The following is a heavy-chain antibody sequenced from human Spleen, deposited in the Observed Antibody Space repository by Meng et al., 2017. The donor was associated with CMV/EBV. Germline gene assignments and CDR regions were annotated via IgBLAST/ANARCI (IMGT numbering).Heavy chain of an antibody. V-gene: IGHV3-30*02. CDR1: GFTFSSYG. Sequence: GESLKISCAASGFTFSSYGMHWVRQAPGKGLEWVAFIHYGTNDKYYADSVKGRFTISRDNSKNTLYLQMYSLRAEDTAVYYCAKLESPIVYEKIFDILGQGTMVTVSS. J-gene: IGHJ3*02. CDR3: AKLESPIVYEKIFDI. CDR2: IHYGTNDK. D-gene: IGHD2/OR15-2a*01.